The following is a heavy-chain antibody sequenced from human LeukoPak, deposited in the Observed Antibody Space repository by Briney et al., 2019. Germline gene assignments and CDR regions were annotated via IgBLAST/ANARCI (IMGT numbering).Heavy chain of an antibody. CDR3: ARDRNLEDIVVVPAAMDYYYYYMDV. J-gene: IGHJ6*03. Sequence: AASVKVSCKASGYTFTGYYMHWVRQAPGQGLEWMGWINPNSGGTNYAQKFQGWVTMTRDTSISTAYMELSRLRSDDTAVYYCARDRNLEDIVVVPAAMDYYYYYMDVWGKGTTVTVSS. CDR1: GYTFTGYY. D-gene: IGHD2-2*01. CDR2: INPNSGGT. V-gene: IGHV1-2*04.